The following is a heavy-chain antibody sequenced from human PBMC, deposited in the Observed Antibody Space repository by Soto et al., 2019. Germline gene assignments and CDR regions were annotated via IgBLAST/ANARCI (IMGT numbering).Heavy chain of an antibody. D-gene: IGHD2-15*01. V-gene: IGHV1-2*02. CDR3: ARGGFVVANWFDP. J-gene: IGHJ5*02. CDR1: GYTFTAYY. CDR2: INLNSGAT. Sequence: QVQLVQSGAEVKKPGASVKVSCKASGYTFTAYYMHWVRQAPGQGLEWLGWINLNSGATNYAQKSQGRVTITRDTSISTAQMERSRLKSDDTAVYFCARGGFVVANWFDPWGQGTLVTVSS.